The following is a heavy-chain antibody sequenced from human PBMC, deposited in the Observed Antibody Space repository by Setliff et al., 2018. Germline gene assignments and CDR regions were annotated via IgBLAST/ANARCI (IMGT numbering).Heavy chain of an antibody. CDR1: GFIFSPYT. D-gene: IGHD4-17*01. CDR3: ARGIYGGNGVYYYYYMDV. Sequence: PGGSLRLSCAVSGFIFSPYTTTWVRQAPGKGLEWVGRSRNKANSYITEYAASVKGRFTISRDDSKNSLYLQMKSLKTEDTAVYYCARGIYGGNGVYYYYYMDVWGKGTMVTVSS. CDR2: SRNKANSYIT. J-gene: IGHJ6*03. V-gene: IGHV3-72*01.